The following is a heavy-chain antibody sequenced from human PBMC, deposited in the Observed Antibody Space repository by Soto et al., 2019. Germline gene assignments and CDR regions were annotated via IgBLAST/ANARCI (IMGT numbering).Heavy chain of an antibody. CDR1: GFTFSSYA. J-gene: IGHJ4*02. D-gene: IGHD2-15*01. CDR3: AKRRGAGGQFDY. V-gene: IGHV3-23*01. Sequence: GGSLRLSCAASGFTFSSYAMGWVRQGPGKGLEWVAVVSIGGSTHYADSVRGRFTISRDNSKNTLSLQMNSLTAEDTAVYFCAKRRGAGGQFDYWGQGALVTVSS. CDR2: VSIGGST.